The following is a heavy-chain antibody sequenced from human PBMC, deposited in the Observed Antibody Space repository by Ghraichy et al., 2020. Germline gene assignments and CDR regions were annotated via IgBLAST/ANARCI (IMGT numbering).Heavy chain of an antibody. D-gene: IGHD5-18*01. CDR1: GGSINSYF. V-gene: IGHV4-4*07. J-gene: IGHJ4*02. Sequence: SETLSLTCTVSGGSINSYFWSWIRQPAGKGLEWIGRIYTSGTTTYNPSLKSRVTMSVDTSKSQFSLKLTSVTAADTAVYYCAAMVAVYYFDYWGPGTVVTVSS. CDR3: AAMVAVYYFDY. CDR2: IYTSGTT.